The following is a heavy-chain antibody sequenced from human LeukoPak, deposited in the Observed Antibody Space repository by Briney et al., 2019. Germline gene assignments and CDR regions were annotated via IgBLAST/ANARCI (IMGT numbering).Heavy chain of an antibody. CDR3: ARQYSSSWQGPTGGADY. V-gene: IGHV4-59*08. Sequence: SETLSLTCTVSGDPISSYYWSWIRQPPGKGLEWIGYIYYSGSTNYNPSLKSRVTISVDTSKNQFSLKLSSVTAADTAVYYCARQYSSSWQGPTGGADYWGQGTLVAVSS. CDR1: GDPISSYY. J-gene: IGHJ4*02. CDR2: IYYSGST. D-gene: IGHD6-13*01.